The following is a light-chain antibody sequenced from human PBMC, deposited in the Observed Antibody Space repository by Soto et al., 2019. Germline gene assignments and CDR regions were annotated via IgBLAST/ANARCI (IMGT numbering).Light chain of an antibody. Sequence: EIVLTQSPGTLSLSPGEGATLSCRASQSVSNNYLAWYQQKPGQAPRLLIYGASNRATGIPDRFSGSGSGTDFTLTISRLAPEDFPVYYCPQYGSYGTLGQGTKVDLK. J-gene: IGKJ1*01. V-gene: IGKV3-20*01. CDR3: PQYGSYGT. CDR2: GAS. CDR1: QSVSNNY.